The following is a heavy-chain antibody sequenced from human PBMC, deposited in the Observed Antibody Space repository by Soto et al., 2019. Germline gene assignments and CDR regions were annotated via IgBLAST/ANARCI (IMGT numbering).Heavy chain of an antibody. CDR1: GGSISSGGYY. CDR2: TYYSGST. D-gene: IGHD4-17*01. J-gene: IGHJ4*02. V-gene: IGHV4-31*03. CDR3: ARLHDYGDFYFDY. Sequence: SETLSLTCTVSGGSISSGGYYWSWIRQHPGKGLEWIGYTYYSGSTYYNPSLKSRVTISVDTSKNQFSLKLSSVTAADTAVYYCARLHDYGDFYFDYWGQGTLVTVSS.